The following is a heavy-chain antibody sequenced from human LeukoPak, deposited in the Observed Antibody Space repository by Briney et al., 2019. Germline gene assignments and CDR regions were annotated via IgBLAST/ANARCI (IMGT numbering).Heavy chain of an antibody. D-gene: IGHD4-11*01. CDR1: GGSISSYY. V-gene: IGHV4-59*01. CDR3: ARQGPMTTVDY. J-gene: IGHJ4*02. CDR2: IYSSGST. Sequence: PSETLSLTCTVSGGSISSYYWSWIRQPPGKGLEWIGYIYSSGSTNHNPSLKRRVTISVDTSKNQFSLKLSSVTAADTAVYYCARQGPMTTVDYWGQGTLVTVSS.